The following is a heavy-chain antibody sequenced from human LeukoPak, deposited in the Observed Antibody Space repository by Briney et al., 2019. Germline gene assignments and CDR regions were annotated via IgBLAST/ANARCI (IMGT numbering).Heavy chain of an antibody. CDR1: GGSISRYY. V-gene: IGHV4-59*08. CDR2: NHHSGST. J-gene: IGHJ4*02. D-gene: IGHD3-22*01. Sequence: PSETLSLTCIVSGGSISRYYWSWIRQPPGKGLEWIGYNHHSGSTNYNPFLKSRVTISVDTSKNQFSLKLSSVTAADTAVYYCASDSSGYYYPYYWGQGTLVTVSS. CDR3: ASDSSGYYYPYY.